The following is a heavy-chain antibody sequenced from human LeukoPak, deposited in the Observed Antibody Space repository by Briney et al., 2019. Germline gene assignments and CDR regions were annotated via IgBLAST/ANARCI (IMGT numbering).Heavy chain of an antibody. V-gene: IGHV4-59*08. CDR3: ARLYYDSSGYYQICYFDY. D-gene: IGHD3-22*01. CDR1: GGSISSYY. CDR2: IYYSGST. J-gene: IGHJ4*02. Sequence: SETLSLTCTVSGGSISSYYWSWIRQPPGKGLEWIGYIYYSGSTNYNPSLKSRVTISVDTSKNQFSLKLSSVTAADTAVYYCARLYYDSSGYYQICYFDYWGQGALVTVSS.